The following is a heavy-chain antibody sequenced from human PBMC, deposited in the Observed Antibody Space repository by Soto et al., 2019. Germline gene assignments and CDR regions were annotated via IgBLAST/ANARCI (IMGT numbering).Heavy chain of an antibody. V-gene: IGHV4-39*01. CDR3: ARQAWGVAGTWWFDP. D-gene: IGHD6-19*01. J-gene: IGHJ5*02. CDR1: GGSISSSSYY. Sequence: QLQLQESGPGLVKPSETLSLTCTVSGGSISSSSYYWGWIRQPPGKGLEWIGSIYYSGSTYYNPSLKSRVTISVDTSKNQFSLKLSSVTAADTAVYYCARQAWGVAGTWWFDPWGQGTLVTVSS. CDR2: IYYSGST.